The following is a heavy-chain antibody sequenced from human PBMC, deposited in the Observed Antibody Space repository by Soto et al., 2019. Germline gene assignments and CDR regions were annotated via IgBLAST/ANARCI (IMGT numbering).Heavy chain of an antibody. Sequence: QVQLQQWGAGLLKPSETLFLTCAVYGGSFSSYYWSWIRQPPGKGLEWIGQINHYGSTDYNPSLKSRVTISVDTATNHFSLRLSSVTAADTAMYYCATHCSSTSCYYTFDPWGQGTLVTVSS. CDR3: ATHCSSTSCYYTFDP. CDR2: INHYGST. D-gene: IGHD2-2*01. CDR1: GGSFSSYY. V-gene: IGHV4-34*01. J-gene: IGHJ5*02.